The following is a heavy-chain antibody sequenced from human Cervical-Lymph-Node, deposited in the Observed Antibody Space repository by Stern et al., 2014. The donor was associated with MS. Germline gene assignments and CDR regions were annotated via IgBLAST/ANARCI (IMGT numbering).Heavy chain of an antibody. J-gene: IGHJ4*02. D-gene: IGHD3-16*01. Sequence: EVQLVESGGGLVKPGGSLRLSCAASGFTFNDAWMTWVRQAPGKGLEWVGRVKSKADGGTTDYAAPVKGRFTISRDDSKKTVFLQMNSLRTEDTGVYFCVWGDYWGRGTLVTVSS. CDR3: VWGDY. V-gene: IGHV3-15*01. CDR2: VKSKADGGTT. CDR1: GFTFNDAW.